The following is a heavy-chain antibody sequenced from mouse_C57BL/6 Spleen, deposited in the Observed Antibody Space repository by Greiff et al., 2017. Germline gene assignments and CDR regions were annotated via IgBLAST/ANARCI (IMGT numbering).Heavy chain of an antibody. CDR2: IYPGDGDT. CDR3: ARKEAYYGSSYGYFDV. CDR1: GYAFSSSW. J-gene: IGHJ1*03. Sequence: QVQLQQSGPELVKPGASVKISCKASGYAFSSSWMNWVKQRPGKGLEWIGRIYPGDGDTNYNGKFKGKATLTADKSSSTAYMQLSSLTSEDSAVYFCARKEAYYGSSYGYFDVWGTGTTVTVSS. D-gene: IGHD1-1*01. V-gene: IGHV1-82*01.